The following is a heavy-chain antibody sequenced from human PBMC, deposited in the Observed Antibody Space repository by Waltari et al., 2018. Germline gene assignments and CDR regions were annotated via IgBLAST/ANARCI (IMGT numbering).Heavy chain of an antibody. CDR1: GLIVSSHY. V-gene: IGHV3-66*02. Sequence: EVQLVESGGGLVQPGGSMRLSCAASGLIVSSHYMSWVRQAPGKGLELVSVLYPSGEAYYADSLKGRFAISRDGSKNTVYLQMNTLSAEDTAVYYCARGLGPTLAYYFDYWGRGTLVTVSS. D-gene: IGHD3-10*01. J-gene: IGHJ4*02. CDR3: ARGLGPTLAYYFDY. CDR2: LYPSGEA.